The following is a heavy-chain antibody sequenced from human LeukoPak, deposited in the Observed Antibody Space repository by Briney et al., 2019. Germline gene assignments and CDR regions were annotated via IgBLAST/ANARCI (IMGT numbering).Heavy chain of an antibody. V-gene: IGHV3-74*01. CDR1: GNYW. Sequence: GGSLRLSCAASGNYWMHWVRQVPGKGLVWVSHINSDGSWTSYADSVKGRFTISRDNSKNTLYLQMNSLRAEDTAVYYCANSGDYGGSSFDYWGQGTLVTVSS. J-gene: IGHJ4*02. D-gene: IGHD4-17*01. CDR2: INSDGSWT. CDR3: ANSGDYGGSSFDY.